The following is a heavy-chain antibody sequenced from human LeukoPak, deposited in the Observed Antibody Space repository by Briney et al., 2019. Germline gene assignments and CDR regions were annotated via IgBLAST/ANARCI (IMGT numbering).Heavy chain of an antibody. CDR3: AKDPYYDGSGSYFDY. CDR2: ISGSGGST. CDR1: GFTFSSYA. V-gene: IGHV3-23*01. J-gene: IGHJ4*02. Sequence: HPGGSLRLSCAASGFTFSSYAMSWVRQAPGKGLEWVSAISGSGGSTYYADSVKGRFTISRDNSKNTLYLQMNSLRAEDTAVYYCAKDPYYDGSGSYFDYWGQGTLVTVSS. D-gene: IGHD3-10*01.